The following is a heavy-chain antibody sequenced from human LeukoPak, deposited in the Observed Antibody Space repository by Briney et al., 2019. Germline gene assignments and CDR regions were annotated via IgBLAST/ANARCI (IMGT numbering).Heavy chain of an antibody. CDR3: AKALRTDGMVSRYFDY. J-gene: IGHJ4*02. CDR2: ISGSGTST. Sequence: GGSLRLSCAASGFTVSSNYMSWVRQAPGKGLEWVSVISGSGTSTYYADSVKGRFTISRDNSNNTLYLQVNSLRAEDTAVYHCAKALRTDGMVSRYFDYWGQGTLVTVSS. CDR1: GFTVSSNY. V-gene: IGHV3-23*01. D-gene: IGHD2-21*01.